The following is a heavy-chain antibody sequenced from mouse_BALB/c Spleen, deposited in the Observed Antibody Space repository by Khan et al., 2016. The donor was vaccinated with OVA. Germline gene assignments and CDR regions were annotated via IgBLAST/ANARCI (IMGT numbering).Heavy chain of an antibody. V-gene: IGHV3-8*02. CDR2: ISYSDST. Sequence: EVQLQESGPNLVKPSQTLSLTCSVTGDSITSGYWNWIRRFPGNKLEYMGYISYSDSTFYNPSLKSRISITRDTSKNQYYLQLNSVTTEDTATYYCARWNYRYDGYFDYWGQGTTLTVSS. CDR1: GDSITSGY. J-gene: IGHJ2*01. D-gene: IGHD2-14*01. CDR3: ARWNYRYDGYFDY.